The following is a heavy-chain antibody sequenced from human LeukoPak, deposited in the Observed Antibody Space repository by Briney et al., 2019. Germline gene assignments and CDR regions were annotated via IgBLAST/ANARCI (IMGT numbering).Heavy chain of an antibody. CDR1: RYTLTELS. D-gene: IGHD3-10*01. V-gene: IGHV1-24*01. CDR3: ARGREGAIRYYYYYYMDV. CDR2: FDPEDGET. J-gene: IGHJ6*03. Sequence: ASVKVSCKVSRYTLTELSMHWVRQAPGKGLEWMGGFDPEDGETIYAQKFQGRVTITRNTSISTAYMELSSLRSEDTAVYYCARGREGAIRYYYYYYMDVWGKGTTVTVSS.